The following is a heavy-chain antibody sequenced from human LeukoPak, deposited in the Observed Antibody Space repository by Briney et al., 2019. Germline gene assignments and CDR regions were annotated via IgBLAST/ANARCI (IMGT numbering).Heavy chain of an antibody. J-gene: IGHJ4*02. CDR1: GDSISSYY. D-gene: IGHD3-22*01. CDR3: ARVNYYDSSGTDY. Sequence: SETLSLTCTVSGDSISSYYWSWIRQPPGKGLEWIGYIYYNGSTNYNPSLKSRVTISVDTSKNQFSLRLSSVTAADTAVYYCARVNYYDSSGTDYWGQGTLVTVSS. CDR2: IYYNGST. V-gene: IGHV4-59*01.